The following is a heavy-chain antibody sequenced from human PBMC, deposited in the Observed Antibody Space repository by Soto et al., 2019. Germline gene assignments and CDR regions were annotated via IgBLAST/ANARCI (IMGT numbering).Heavy chain of an antibody. Sequence: SETLSLTCTVSGGSISGHYWTWIRQPPGKGLEWIGYIFYSGNTNYNPSLRSRVTISVDTSKNQFSLKLNSVTTAGTAMYYCARVGSSGWSPDYWGQGTLVTVSS. J-gene: IGHJ4*02. CDR1: GGSISGHY. V-gene: IGHV4-59*11. CDR2: IFYSGNT. CDR3: ARVGSSGWSPDY. D-gene: IGHD6-19*01.